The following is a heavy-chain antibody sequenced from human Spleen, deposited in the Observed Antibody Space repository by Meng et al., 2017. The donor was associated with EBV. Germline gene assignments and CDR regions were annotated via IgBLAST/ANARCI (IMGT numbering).Heavy chain of an antibody. V-gene: IGHV1-69*01. Sequence: QVQLVQSGAEVKQPGSSVKVSCQASTDTFNKCAITWVRQTPGHGLEWMGGVIPLFGKSNYARKFQGRLTIIADESTRTAYMELTNLRSEDTAVYYCARGITDEYDASGYWNFDYWGQGTLVTVSS. CDR1: TDTFNKCA. J-gene: IGHJ4*03. CDR3: ARGITDEYDASGYWNFDY. D-gene: IGHD3-22*01. CDR2: VIPLFGKS.